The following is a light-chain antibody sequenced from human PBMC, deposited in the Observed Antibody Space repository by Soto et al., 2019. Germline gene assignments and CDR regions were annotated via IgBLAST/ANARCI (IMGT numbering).Light chain of an antibody. Sequence: AIQMTQSPSSLSASEGDRVTISCRASQGIGNVLGWYQQKPGKPTKVLIYGASNLQSGVPPRFSGSGSGTDFTLAISSLQPEDFAVYYCQQRSNWPPITFGQGTRLEIK. CDR2: GAS. CDR1: QGIGNV. J-gene: IGKJ5*01. V-gene: IGKV1-6*01. CDR3: QQRSNWPPIT.